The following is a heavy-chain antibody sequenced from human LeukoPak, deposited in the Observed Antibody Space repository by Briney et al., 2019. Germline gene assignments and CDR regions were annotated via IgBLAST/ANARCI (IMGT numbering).Heavy chain of an antibody. V-gene: IGHV1-18*01. CDR1: GYTFTSYG. CDR2: ISAYNGNT. Sequence: ASVKVSCKASGYTFTSYGISWVRQAPGQGLEWMGWISAYNGNTNYAQKLQGRVTMTTDTSTSTAYMELRSLRSDDTAVYYCARDKPEIKLGERPNDAFDIWGQGTMVTVSS. D-gene: IGHD1-14*01. CDR3: ARDKPEIKLGERPNDAFDI. J-gene: IGHJ3*02.